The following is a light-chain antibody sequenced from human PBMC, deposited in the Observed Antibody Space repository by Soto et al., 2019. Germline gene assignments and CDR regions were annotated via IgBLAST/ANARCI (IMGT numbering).Light chain of an antibody. Sequence: EIILTQSPCTLSLSPGETAPLSCRASQSVSNRYLAWYQQKSGQAPRLLISGASSRATGIPDRFSGSGSGTDFTLTISRLEPEDFAVYYCQQYGSSPPITFGQGTLLEIK. CDR1: QSVSNRY. V-gene: IGKV3-20*01. CDR3: QQYGSSPPIT. CDR2: GAS. J-gene: IGKJ5*01.